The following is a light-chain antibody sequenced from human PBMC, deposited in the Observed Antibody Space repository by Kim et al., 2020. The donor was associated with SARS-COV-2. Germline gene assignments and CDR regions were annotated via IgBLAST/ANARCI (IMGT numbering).Light chain of an antibody. CDR3: QSYDRSLSGSV. V-gene: IGLV1-40*01. CDR1: SPNIGAYYD. J-gene: IGLJ3*02. Sequence: QRATTSCTWCSPNIGAYYDVHWYQQVPGTAPKHLIRDNTNRPSGVPDRFSGDKSGTSASLHITGLQAEDEAFYYCQSYDRSLSGSVFGGGTKVTVL. CDR2: DNT.